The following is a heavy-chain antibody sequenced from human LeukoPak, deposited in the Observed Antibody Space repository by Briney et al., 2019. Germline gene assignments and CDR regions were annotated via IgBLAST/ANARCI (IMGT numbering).Heavy chain of an antibody. CDR1: GFTFTSFW. J-gene: IGHJ4*02. D-gene: IGHD5-12*01. V-gene: IGHV3-74*01. CDR3: AKGWDIVATAAFDY. CDR2: INNDGSGT. Sequence: GGSLRLSCAASGFTFTSFWMHWVRQAPGQGLVWVSRINNDGSGTSYADSVKGRFTISRDNAKNTLFLQMNSLRAEDTAVYYCAKGWDIVATAAFDYWGQGTLVTVSS.